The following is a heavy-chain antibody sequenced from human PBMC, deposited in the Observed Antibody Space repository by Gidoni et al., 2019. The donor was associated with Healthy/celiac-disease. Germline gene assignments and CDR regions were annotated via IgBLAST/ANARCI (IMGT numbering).Heavy chain of an antibody. CDR2: IFSNDEK. J-gene: IGHJ5*02. Sequence: QVTLTDSRPVLLTPTESLPLTCTVSLFSLSIARMGVSWIRQPPGQALGWLAHIFSNDEKSYSTSLKSRLTIAKDTSKSQVDLTMTNMDPVDTATDYCARIRGQAVAGTCREYCWFDPWGQGTLVTVSS. CDR3: ARIRGQAVAGTCREYCWFDP. CDR1: LFSLSIARMG. V-gene: IGHV2-26*01. D-gene: IGHD6-19*01.